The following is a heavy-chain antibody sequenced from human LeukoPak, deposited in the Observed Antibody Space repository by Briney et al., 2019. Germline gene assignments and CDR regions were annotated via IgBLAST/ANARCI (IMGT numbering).Heavy chain of an antibody. CDR2: MKEDGSDE. CDR1: DFSFSDST. D-gene: IGHD3-16*01. J-gene: IGHJ1*01. CDR3: VVGGAGGGYFPN. V-gene: IGHV3-7*01. Sequence: GGSLRLSCAAFDFSFSDSTMSWVRQAAGKGLEWVAKMKEDGSDEKYVDSVKGRFTISRDNAKNSLYLQMNSLRPEETAVYFCVVGGAGGGYFPNWGQGSLVIVSS.